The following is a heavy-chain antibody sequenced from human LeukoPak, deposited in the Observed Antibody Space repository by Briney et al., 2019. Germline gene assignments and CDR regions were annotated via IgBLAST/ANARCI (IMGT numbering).Heavy chain of an antibody. CDR2: IIPIFGTA. V-gene: IGHV1-69*05. CDR3: ARVAENWKPWGYYFDY. D-gene: IGHD1-1*01. Sequence: SVKVSCKASGGTFSSYAISWVRQAPGQGLEWMGRIIPIFGTANYAQKFQGRVTITTDESTSTAYMELSSLRSEDTAAYYCARVAENWKPWGYYFDYWGQGTLVTVSS. CDR1: GGTFSSYA. J-gene: IGHJ4*02.